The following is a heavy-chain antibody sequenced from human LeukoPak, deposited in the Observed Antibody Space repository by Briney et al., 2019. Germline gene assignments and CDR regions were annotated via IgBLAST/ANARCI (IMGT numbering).Heavy chain of an antibody. Sequence: PGESLEISCKGSGYRFTNYWIGWVRQMPGKGLEWMGIIYCGDSDTRYSPAFQGQVTISADKSISTAYLQWSSLRASDTAMYYCARRPRWDPSGYFDLWGRGTLVAVSS. CDR1: GYRFTNYW. V-gene: IGHV5-51*01. D-gene: IGHD1-26*01. CDR2: IYCGDSDT. CDR3: ARRPRWDPSGYFDL. J-gene: IGHJ2*01.